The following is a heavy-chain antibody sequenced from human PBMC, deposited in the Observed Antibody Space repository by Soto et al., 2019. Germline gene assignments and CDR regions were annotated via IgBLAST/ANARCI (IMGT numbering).Heavy chain of an antibody. Sequence: SETLSLTCAVSGASIGTNNWWSWVRQPPGKGLEWIGEVYHSGTTNCNPSLKSRVTISIDKSKNQFSLTLTSMTAADTALYYCAVPGRGDFDYWSQGTLVTVS. D-gene: IGHD5-12*01. CDR3: AVPGRGDFDY. CDR1: GASIGTNNW. V-gene: IGHV4-4*02. CDR2: VYHSGTT. J-gene: IGHJ4*02.